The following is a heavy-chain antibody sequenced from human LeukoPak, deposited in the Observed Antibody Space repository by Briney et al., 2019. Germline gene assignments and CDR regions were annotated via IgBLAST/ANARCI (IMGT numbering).Heavy chain of an antibody. J-gene: IGHJ5*02. V-gene: IGHV4-34*01. CDR3: ARGPLRSGYYRPNWFDP. D-gene: IGHD3-3*01. CDR1: GGSFSGYY. CDR2: INHSGST. Sequence: SETLSLTCAVYGGSFSGYYWSWIRQPPGKGLEWIGEINHSGSTNYNPSLKSRVTISVDTSKNQFSLRLSSATAADTAVYYCARGPLRSGYYRPNWFDPWGQGTLVTVSS.